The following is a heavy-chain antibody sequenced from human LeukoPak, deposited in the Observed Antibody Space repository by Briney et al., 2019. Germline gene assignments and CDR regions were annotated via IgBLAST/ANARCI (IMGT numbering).Heavy chain of an antibody. CDR2: IYYSGST. J-gene: IGHJ4*02. Sequence: SQTLSLTCTVSGGSISSGGYYWGWIRQHPGKGLEWIGYIYYSGSTYYNPSLKSRVTMSVDTSKNQFSLRLSSVTAADTAVYYCARAAGLGYCSGGSCTTTFDYWGQGTLVTVSS. CDR3: ARAAGLGYCSGGSCTTTFDY. D-gene: IGHD2-15*01. CDR1: GGSISSGGYY. V-gene: IGHV4-31*03.